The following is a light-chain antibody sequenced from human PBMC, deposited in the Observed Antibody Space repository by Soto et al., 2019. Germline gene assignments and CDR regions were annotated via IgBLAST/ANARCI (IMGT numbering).Light chain of an antibody. CDR1: SSDVGGYNY. CDR2: EVS. CDR3: SSYAGSNNWV. V-gene: IGLV2-8*01. J-gene: IGLJ3*02. Sequence: QSALTQPPSASGSPGQSVTISCTGTSSDVGGYNYVSWYQQHPGKAPNLMIYEVSKRPSGVPDRFSGSKSGNTASLTVSGLQAEDEADYYCSSYAGSNNWVFGGGTKHTVL.